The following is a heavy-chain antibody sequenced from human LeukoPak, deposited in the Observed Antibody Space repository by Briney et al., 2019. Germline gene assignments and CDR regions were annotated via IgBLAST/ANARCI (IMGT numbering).Heavy chain of an antibody. Sequence: NPSETLSLTCTVSGYSISSGYYWGWIRQPPGKGLEWIGSIYHSGSTYYNPSLKSRVTISVDTSKNQFSLKLSSVTAADTAVYYCARGGRHYDILTGYSINWFDPWGQGTLVTVSS. J-gene: IGHJ5*02. CDR1: GYSISSGYY. CDR2: IYHSGST. D-gene: IGHD3-9*01. CDR3: ARGGRHYDILTGYSINWFDP. V-gene: IGHV4-38-2*02.